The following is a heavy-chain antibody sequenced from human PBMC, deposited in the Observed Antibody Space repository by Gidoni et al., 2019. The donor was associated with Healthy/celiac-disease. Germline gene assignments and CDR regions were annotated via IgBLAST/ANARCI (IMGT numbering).Heavy chain of an antibody. J-gene: IGHJ3*02. CDR3: ARERSLWFGELINDAFDI. V-gene: IGHV1-69*01. Sequence: QVQLVQSGAEVKKPGSSVKVSCKASGGTFSSYAISWVRQAPGQGLEWMGGIIPIFGTANYAQKFQGRVTITADESTSTAYMELSSLRSEDTAVYYCARERSLWFGELINDAFDIWGQGTMVTVSS. D-gene: IGHD3-10*01. CDR1: GGTFSSYA. CDR2: IIPIFGTA.